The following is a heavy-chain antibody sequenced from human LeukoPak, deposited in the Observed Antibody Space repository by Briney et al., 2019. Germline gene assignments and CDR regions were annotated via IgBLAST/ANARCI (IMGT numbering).Heavy chain of an antibody. CDR1: GFTFSSYS. J-gene: IGHJ4*02. CDR3: ARHPSSSDYFDY. CDR2: ISSSSSYI. V-gene: IGHV3-21*01. Sequence: GGSLRLSCAASGFTFSSYSMNWVRQAPGKGLEWVSSISSSSSYIYYADSVKGRFTISRDNAKSSLYLQMNSLRAEDTAVYYCARHPSSSDYFDYWGQGTLVTVSS. D-gene: IGHD6-6*01.